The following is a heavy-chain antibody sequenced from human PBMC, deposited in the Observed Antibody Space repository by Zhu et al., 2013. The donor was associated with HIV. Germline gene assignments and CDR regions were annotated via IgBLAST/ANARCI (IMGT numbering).Heavy chain of an antibody. CDR1: GGSISSGAYY. V-gene: IGHV4-31*03. CDR2: IYYSGST. CDR3: ARGYCSGGSCYSGLGYYFYGLDV. D-gene: IGHD2-15*01. Sequence: QVQLQESGPGLVKPSQNLSLTCTVSGGSISSGAYYWNWIRQRPGKGLEWIGNIYYSGSTDYTPSLKSRVSISVDSSNKQFSLNLSSVTAADTAVYYCARGYCSGGSCYSGLGYYFYGLDVWGQGTTVIVS. J-gene: IGHJ6*02.